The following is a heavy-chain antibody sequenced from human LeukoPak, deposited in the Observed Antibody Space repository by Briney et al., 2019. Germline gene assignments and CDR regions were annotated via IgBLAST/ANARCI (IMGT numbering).Heavy chain of an antibody. V-gene: IGHV1-2*02. J-gene: IGHJ5*02. CDR2: INANSGGT. CDR1: GYTFTAYY. Sequence: ASVKVSCKASGYTFTAYYMHWVRQAPGQGLEWMGWINANSGGTNYAQKFQGRVTMTRDTSISTAYMDLSSLRSDDTAVYYCAAGREMPTIYHWGQGTLVTVSS. CDR3: AAGREMPTIYH. D-gene: IGHD5-24*01.